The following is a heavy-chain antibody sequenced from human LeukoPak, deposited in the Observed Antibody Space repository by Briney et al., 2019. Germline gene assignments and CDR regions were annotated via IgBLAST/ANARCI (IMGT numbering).Heavy chain of an antibody. V-gene: IGHV1-2*04. J-gene: IGHJ4*02. D-gene: IGHD5-12*01. CDR3: ARAANSAYDWVH. CDR2: INPNSGGS. CDR1: GCTFTVYF. Sequence: ASVKVSCKASGCTFTVYFTHWIRQAPGLGLEYMGWINPNSGGSNYAQKFQGWVTMTRDTSINTAYMELSRLKSDDTAVYYCARAANSAYDWVHWGQGTLVSVSS.